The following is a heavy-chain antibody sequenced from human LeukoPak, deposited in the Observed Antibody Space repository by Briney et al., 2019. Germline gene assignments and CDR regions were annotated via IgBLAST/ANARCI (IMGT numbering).Heavy chain of an antibody. J-gene: IGHJ4*02. Sequence: PSATLSLTCTVSGGSVSSGSYYWSWIRQPPGKGLKWIGYFYYTGTTNYNPSLKSRVTISVDTSKNQFSLKVNSVTAADTGVYYCASKSTDHGELRFDYWGQGTLVTVSS. CDR1: GGSVSSGSYY. V-gene: IGHV4-61*01. CDR2: FYYTGTT. CDR3: ASKSTDHGELRFDY. D-gene: IGHD4-17*01.